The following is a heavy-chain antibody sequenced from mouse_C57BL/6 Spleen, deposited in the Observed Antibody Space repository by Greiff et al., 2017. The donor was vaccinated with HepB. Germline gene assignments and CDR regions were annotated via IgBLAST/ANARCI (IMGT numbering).Heavy chain of an antibody. D-gene: IGHD2-10*02. CDR3: ACMFSHYAMDY. J-gene: IGHJ4*01. CDR1: GFTFSDYG. CDR2: IRSGSSTI. V-gene: IGHV5-17*01. Sequence: EVQGVESGGGLVKPGGSLKLSCAASGFTFSDYGMHWVRQAPEKGLEWVAYIRSGSSTIYYADTVKGRFTISRDNAKNTLFLQMTSLRSEDTAMYYCACMFSHYAMDYWGQGTSVTVSS.